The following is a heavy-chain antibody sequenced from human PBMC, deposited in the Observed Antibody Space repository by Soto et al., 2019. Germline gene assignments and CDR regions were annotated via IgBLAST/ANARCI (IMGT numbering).Heavy chain of an antibody. CDR2: ISPSTSHI. Sequence: EVHLVESGGGLVKPGGSLRLSCAVSGFTFSSCTMNWVRQAPGKGLEWVSSISPSTSHIYYADSVKGRFTISRDNAKNSLFLQMSSLSAADTAVYYCSGCSGGACHQNYGMDVWGQGTTVTVSS. CDR1: GFTFSSCT. V-gene: IGHV3-21*01. CDR3: SGCSGGACHQNYGMDV. J-gene: IGHJ6*02. D-gene: IGHD2-15*01.